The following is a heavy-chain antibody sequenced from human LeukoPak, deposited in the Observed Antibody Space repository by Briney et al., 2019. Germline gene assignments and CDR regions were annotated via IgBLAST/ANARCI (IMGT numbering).Heavy chain of an antibody. J-gene: IGHJ4*02. Sequence: PSETLSLTCTVSGGSISSGNYYWTWIRQPAGRGLEWIGRINTSGGTFYNPSLKSRVTISLDTSKNQFSLNLSSVTAADTAVYYCARGRDGFTILAYWGQGTLVTVSS. D-gene: IGHD5-24*01. CDR2: INTSGGT. V-gene: IGHV4-61*02. CDR1: GGSISSGNYY. CDR3: ARGRDGFTILAY.